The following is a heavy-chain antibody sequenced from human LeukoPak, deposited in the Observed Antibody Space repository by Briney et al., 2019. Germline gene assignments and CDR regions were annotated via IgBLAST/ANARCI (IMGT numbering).Heavy chain of an antibody. CDR2: ISSSHSTI. V-gene: IGHV3-48*03. CDR3: ERGVDTALDTRFDY. D-gene: IGHD5-18*01. CDR1: GFTFSRYE. J-gene: IGHJ4*02. Sequence: SGGSLRLSCAPCGFTFSRYEMHWLRQAPGKGLEWVSYISSSHSTISYADSVKGRFTISRDDAKNSLYLQMYSLRAEDTAIYYCERGVDTALDTRFDYWGQGTLVTVSS.